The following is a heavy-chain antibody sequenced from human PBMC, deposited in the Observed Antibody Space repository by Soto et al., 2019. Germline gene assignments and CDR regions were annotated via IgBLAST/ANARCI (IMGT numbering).Heavy chain of an antibody. CDR3: AKDGAARPLGTFDY. CDR2: ISGSGGST. V-gene: IGHV3-23*01. Sequence: GGSLRLSCAASGFTFSSYAMSWVRQAPGKGLEWVSGISGSGGSTYYADSVKGRFTISRDNAKNTLYLQMNSLRAEDTALYYCAKDGAARPLGTFDYWGQGTLVTVSS. CDR1: GFTFSSYA. D-gene: IGHD6-6*01. J-gene: IGHJ4*02.